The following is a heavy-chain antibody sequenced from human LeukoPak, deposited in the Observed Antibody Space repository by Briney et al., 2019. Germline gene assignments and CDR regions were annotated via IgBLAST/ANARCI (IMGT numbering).Heavy chain of an antibody. Sequence: GGSLRLSCAASGFTFSSYWMHWVRQAPGKGLVWVSNINSDGSTTTYADSVKGRFTISRDNAENTLYLQMNSLNTEDTAMYYCTTRSPARYCSDGACYSSADYWGQGTLVTVSS. CDR2: INSDGSTT. CDR3: TTRSPARYCSDGACYSSADY. J-gene: IGHJ4*02. D-gene: IGHD2-15*01. V-gene: IGHV3-74*01. CDR1: GFTFSSYW.